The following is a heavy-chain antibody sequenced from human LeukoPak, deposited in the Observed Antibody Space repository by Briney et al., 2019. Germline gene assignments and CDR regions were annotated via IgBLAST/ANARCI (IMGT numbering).Heavy chain of an antibody. CDR2: INPNTGDT. J-gene: IGHJ4*02. D-gene: IGHD5-18*01. Sequence: ASVKVSCKAPGYTFTGYYIHWVRQAPGQGLEWMGWINPNTGDTDYAQKFKGRVTMTRDTSIGTAYMELSRLRSDDTAVFYCARPYSYDDPFDLWGQGTLVTVSS. CDR3: ARPYSYDDPFDL. V-gene: IGHV1-2*02. CDR1: GYTFTGYY.